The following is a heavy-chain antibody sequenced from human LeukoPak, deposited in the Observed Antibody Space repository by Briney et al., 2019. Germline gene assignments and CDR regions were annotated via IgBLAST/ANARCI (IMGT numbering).Heavy chain of an antibody. J-gene: IGHJ4*02. CDR1: GYNFTSYY. CDR3: ARVRTVRGVISYFDY. CDR2: INPSGGST. D-gene: IGHD3-10*01. Sequence: GASVKVSCKASGYNFTSYYMHWVRQAPGQGLEWMGVINPSGGSTSYAQKFQGRVTMTRDTSTSTVYMELSSLRSEDTAVYYCARVRTVRGVISYFDYWGQGTLVTVSS. V-gene: IGHV1-46*01.